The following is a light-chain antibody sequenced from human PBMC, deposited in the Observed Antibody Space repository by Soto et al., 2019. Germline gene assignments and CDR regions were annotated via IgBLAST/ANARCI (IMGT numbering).Light chain of an antibody. V-gene: IGKV1-17*01. CDR2: AAS. J-gene: IGKJ4*01. CDR1: QDSRNN. Sequence: DIQMTQSPSSLSASVGDRVTITCRASQDSRNNLCWYQQKPGKAPKRLIYAASSLQSGVPSRFSVCRSRTEFTLTITFPQAEDFAPYNCQEHKSYPLSFGGGTKVEIK. CDR3: QEHKSYPLS.